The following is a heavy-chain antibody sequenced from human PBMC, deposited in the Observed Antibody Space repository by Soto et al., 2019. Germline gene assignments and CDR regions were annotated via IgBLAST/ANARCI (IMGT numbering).Heavy chain of an antibody. Sequence: QVQLVESGGGVVQPGRSLRLSCAASGVTITTYTMHWVRQAPGKGLEWVAVILYDGYSEYHADSVKGRFTISRDISKNTLFLQMNTLRVEDTAIYYCAGEPSPPGGDAFDIWGQGTVVTVSS. CDR1: GVTITTYT. CDR2: ILYDGYSE. CDR3: AGEPSPPGGDAFDI. D-gene: IGHD3-10*01. V-gene: IGHV3-30-3*01. J-gene: IGHJ3*02.